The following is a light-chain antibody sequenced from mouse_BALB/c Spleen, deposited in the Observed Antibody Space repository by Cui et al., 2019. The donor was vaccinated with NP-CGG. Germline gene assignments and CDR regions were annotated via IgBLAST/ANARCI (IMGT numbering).Light chain of an antibody. V-gene: IGLV1*01. J-gene: IGLJ1*01. Sequence: AVVTQASALTTSPGETVTLTCRSSTGTVTTSNYANWVQEKPDHLFTGLIGGTNNRPPGVPARFSGSLIGDKAALTITGAQTEDEAIYFCALWYSNHWVFGGGTNLTVL. CDR2: GTN. CDR1: TGTVTTSNY. CDR3: ALWYSNHWV.